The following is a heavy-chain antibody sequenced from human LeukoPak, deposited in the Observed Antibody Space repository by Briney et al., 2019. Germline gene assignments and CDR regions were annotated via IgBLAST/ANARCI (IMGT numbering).Heavy chain of an antibody. D-gene: IGHD1-14*01. CDR2: FALEDGEK. J-gene: IGHJ4*02. CDR3: ATAFAGNLVDD. V-gene: IGHV1-24*01. CDR1: GYTLSDLS. Sequence: ASVKVSCKVSGYTLSDLSMHWARQAPGKGLEWMGSFALEDGEKVYAQKFQGRVTMTEDTSTDTAYMELSSLRSEDTAVYYCATAFAGNLVDDWGRGTLVTVSS.